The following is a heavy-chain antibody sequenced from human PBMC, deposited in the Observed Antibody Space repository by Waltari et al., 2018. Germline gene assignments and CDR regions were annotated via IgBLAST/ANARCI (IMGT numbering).Heavy chain of an antibody. CDR1: GFTVSSNY. CDR2: IYSGGST. Sequence: EVQLVESGGGLIQPGGSLRLSCAASGFTVSSNYMSWVRPAPGKGLEWVSVIYSGGSTYYADSLKGRFTISRDNSKNTLYLQMNSLRAEDTAVYYCARDSRPLNTRTVAGVYDYWGQGTLVTVSS. V-gene: IGHV3-53*01. D-gene: IGHD6-19*01. J-gene: IGHJ4*02. CDR3: ARDSRPLNTRTVAGVYDY.